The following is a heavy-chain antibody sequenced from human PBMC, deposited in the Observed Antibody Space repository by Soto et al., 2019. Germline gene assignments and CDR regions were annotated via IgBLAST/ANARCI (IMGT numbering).Heavy chain of an antibody. Sequence: ASVKVSCKASGYTFTSYAIHWVRQAPGQRLEWMGWINAGNGNTKYSQNLQGRVTIYQDTSASTAYMELSSLTSEDTAVHYCVREKWASGSRWLDPWGQGTLVTVSS. V-gene: IGHV1-3*01. CDR1: GYTFTSYA. CDR2: INAGNGNT. J-gene: IGHJ5*02. CDR3: VREKWASGSRWLDP. D-gene: IGHD6-19*01.